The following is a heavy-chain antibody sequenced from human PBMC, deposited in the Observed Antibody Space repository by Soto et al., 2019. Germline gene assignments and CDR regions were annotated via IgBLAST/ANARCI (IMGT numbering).Heavy chain of an antibody. CDR2: VFYSGST. J-gene: IGHJ4*02. V-gene: IGHV4-59*01. CDR1: GGSIRDYY. CDR3: ARIKRGYSYGSIIDF. Sequence: NPSETLSLTCTVSGGSIRDYYWGWIRQPPGKGLEWIGYVFYSGSTNYNPSLKSRVTISVDTPKNIFSLKLRSVTAADTAVYYCARIKRGYSYGSIIDFWGQGARVTVS. D-gene: IGHD5-12*01.